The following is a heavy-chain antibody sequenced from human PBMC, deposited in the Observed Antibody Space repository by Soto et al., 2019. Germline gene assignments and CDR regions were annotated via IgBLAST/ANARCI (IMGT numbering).Heavy chain of an antibody. CDR3: ARDSGRYCSGGSCYRDYYYYMDV. D-gene: IGHD2-15*01. CDR2: INHSGST. CDR1: GGSFSGYY. V-gene: IGHV4-34*01. Sequence: SETLSLTCAVYGGSFSGYYWSWIRQPPGKGLEWIGEINHSGSTNYNPSLKSRVTISVDTSKNQFSLKLISVTAADTAVYYCARDSGRYCSGGSCYRDYYYYMDVWGKGTTVTVSS. J-gene: IGHJ6*03.